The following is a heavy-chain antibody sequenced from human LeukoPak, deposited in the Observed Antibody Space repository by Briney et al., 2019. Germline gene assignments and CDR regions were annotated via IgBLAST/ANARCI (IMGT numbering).Heavy chain of an antibody. J-gene: IGHJ4*02. CDR2: ISGSGSTI. Sequence: TGGSLRLSCVHSVYTFTTYEIKCVRQAPGRGLEWVSYISGSGSTIYYADSVKGRFTISRDNAKNSLYLQMNSLRAEHTAVYYCASGVPYGSSSSSDYWGQGTRLTVSS. D-gene: IGHD6-6*01. CDR1: VYTFTTYE. CDR3: ASGVPYGSSSSSDY. V-gene: IGHV3-48*03.